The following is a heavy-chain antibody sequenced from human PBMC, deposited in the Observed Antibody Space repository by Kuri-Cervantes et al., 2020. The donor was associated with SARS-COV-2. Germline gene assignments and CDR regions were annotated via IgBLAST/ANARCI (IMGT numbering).Heavy chain of an antibody. CDR2: IFHDGST. CDR1: GGAITTYDW. D-gene: IGHD2-2*02. CDR3: ARESTYTFDI. J-gene: IGHJ3*02. V-gene: IGHV4-4*02. Sequence: SETLSLTCVVSGGAITTYDWWTWVRQSPGKGLQWIGEIFHDGSTKFNPSLSLRGRVTVSLDKSKNHFSLNLTSVTAADTAVYYCARESTYTFDIWGQGTLVTVSS.